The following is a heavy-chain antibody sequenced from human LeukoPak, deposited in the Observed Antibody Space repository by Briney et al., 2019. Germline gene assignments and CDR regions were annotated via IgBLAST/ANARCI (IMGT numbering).Heavy chain of an antibody. Sequence: ASVKVSCTASGYTFTDYYMHWVRQAPGQGLEWMGWIKPNSGGTNFAQKLQGRVTMTGDTSITTAYMELSRLRSDDTAVYYCARVYGDHYGSGVIDYWGQGTLVTVSS. CDR3: ARVYGDHYGSGVIDY. D-gene: IGHD3-10*01. V-gene: IGHV1-2*02. J-gene: IGHJ4*02. CDR1: GYTFTDYY. CDR2: IKPNSGGT.